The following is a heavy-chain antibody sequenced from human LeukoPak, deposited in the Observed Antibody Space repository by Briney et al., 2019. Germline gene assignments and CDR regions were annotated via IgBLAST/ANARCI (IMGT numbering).Heavy chain of an antibody. D-gene: IGHD3-22*01. V-gene: IGHV3-48*01. CDR3: ARGWSHLYYYDSSGYLDY. CDR2: ISSSSSTI. CDR1: GFTFSSYA. Sequence: GGSLRLSCAASGFTFSSYAMSWVRQAPGKGLEWVSYISSSSSTIYYADSVKGRFTISRDNAKNSLYLQMNSLRAEDTAVYYCARGWSHLYYYDSSGYLDYWGQGTLVTVSS. J-gene: IGHJ4*02.